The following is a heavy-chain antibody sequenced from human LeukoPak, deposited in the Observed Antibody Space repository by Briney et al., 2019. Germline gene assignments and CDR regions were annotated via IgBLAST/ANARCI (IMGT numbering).Heavy chain of an antibody. D-gene: IGHD2-15*01. V-gene: IGHV4-31*03. J-gene: IGHJ4*02. Sequence: SETLSLTCTVSGGSISSGDYFWSWIRQHPGKGLEWIGYIYNSGRTYYNPSLKSRLTISGDTSKNQVSLKVTFVTAADTAVYYCARASDGSPPDYWGQGTQVIVSS. CDR3: ARASDGSPPDY. CDR2: IYNSGRT. CDR1: GGSISSGDYF.